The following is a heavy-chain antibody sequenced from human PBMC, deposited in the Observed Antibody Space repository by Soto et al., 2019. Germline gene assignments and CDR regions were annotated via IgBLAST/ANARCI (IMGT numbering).Heavy chain of an antibody. V-gene: IGHV1-18*01. J-gene: IGHJ6*03. Sequence: ASVKVSCKASGYTFTSYGISWVRQAPGQGLEWMGWISAYNGNTNYAQKLHGRVTMTTDKSTSTAYMELRSLRSDDTAVNYCASKSYVVVPAAIPYYYMDVWGKGTTVTVSS. CDR1: GYTFTSYG. CDR3: ASKSYVVVPAAIPYYYMDV. CDR2: ISAYNGNT. D-gene: IGHD2-2*01.